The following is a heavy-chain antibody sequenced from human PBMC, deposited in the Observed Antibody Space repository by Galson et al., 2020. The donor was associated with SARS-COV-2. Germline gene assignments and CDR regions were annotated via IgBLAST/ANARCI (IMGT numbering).Heavy chain of an antibody. CDR2: ISYDGSNK. D-gene: IGHD5-12*01. V-gene: IGHV3-30*18. CDR3: AKDSGYGDPASDNWFDP. J-gene: IGHJ5*02. Sequence: GESLKISCAASGFTFSSYGMHWVRQAPGKGLEWVAVISYDGSNKYYADSVKGRFTISRDNSKNTLYLQMNSLRAEDTAVYYCAKDSGYGDPASDNWFDPWGQGTPVTVSS. CDR1: GFTFSSYG.